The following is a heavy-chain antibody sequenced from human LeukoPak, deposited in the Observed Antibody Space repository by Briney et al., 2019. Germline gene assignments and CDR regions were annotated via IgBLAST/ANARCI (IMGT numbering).Heavy chain of an antibody. CDR1: GYTFTSYY. J-gene: IGHJ4*02. CDR2: INPSGGST. CDR3: AREVGATTGFDY. V-gene: IGHV1-46*01. D-gene: IGHD1-26*01. Sequence: ASVNVSCKASGYTFTSYYMHWVRQAPGQGLEWMGIINPSGGSTSYAQKFQGRVTMTRDTSTSTVYMELSSLRSEDTAVYYCAREVGATTGFDYWGQGTLVTVSS.